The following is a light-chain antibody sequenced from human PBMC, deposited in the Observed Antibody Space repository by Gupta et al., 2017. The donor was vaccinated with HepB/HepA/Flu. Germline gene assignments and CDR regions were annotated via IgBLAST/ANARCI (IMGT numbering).Light chain of an antibody. Sequence: SALSQPASVSGSPGQSITISCAGTTNDVGKYMLVSWFQQHPDKAPKLLIFEDFKRPSGVASRFSASKSGNTASLTISTLQHEDEADYFCSSFVGNKTVIFGGGTKLTVL. CDR3: SSFVGNKTVI. V-gene: IGLV2-23*01. J-gene: IGLJ2*01. CDR2: EDF. CDR1: TNDVGKYML.